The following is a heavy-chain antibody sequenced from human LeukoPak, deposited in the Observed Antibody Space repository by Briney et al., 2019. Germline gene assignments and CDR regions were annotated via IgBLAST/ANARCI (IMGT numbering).Heavy chain of an antibody. Sequence: ASVKVSCKASGYTFTGYYMHWVRQAPGQGLEWMGWINPNSGGTNYAQKFQGRVTMTRDTSISTAYMELSRLRSDDTAVYYCARVGYCTNGVCYKGDYSRQGTLATVSS. V-gene: IGHV1-2*02. CDR2: INPNSGGT. CDR1: GYTFTGYY. D-gene: IGHD2-8*01. CDR3: ARVGYCTNGVCYKGDY. J-gene: IGHJ4*02.